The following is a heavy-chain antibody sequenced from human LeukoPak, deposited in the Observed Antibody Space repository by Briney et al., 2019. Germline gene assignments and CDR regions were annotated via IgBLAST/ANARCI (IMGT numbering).Heavy chain of an antibody. CDR2: IYYSGST. CDR1: GGSISSYY. Sequence: SETLSLTCTVSGGSISSYYWSWIRQPPGKGLEWIGYIYYSGSTNYNPSLKSRVTISVDTSKNQFSLKLSSVTAADTAVYYCAREPDYYYGMDVWGKGTTVTASS. V-gene: IGHV4-59*01. CDR3: AREPDYYYGMDV. J-gene: IGHJ6*04.